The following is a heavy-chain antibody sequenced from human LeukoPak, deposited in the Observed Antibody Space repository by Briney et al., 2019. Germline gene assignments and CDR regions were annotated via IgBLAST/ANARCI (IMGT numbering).Heavy chain of an antibody. V-gene: IGHV4-34*01. CDR3: AGSLGGLTLYPH. CDR1: GGAFSGYY. J-gene: IGHJ4*02. CDR2: INHSGST. Sequence: PSETLSLTCAVYGGAFSGYYWSWIRQPPGKGLEWIGEINHSGSTNYNPSLKSRVTISVDTSKNPFSLKLSSVTAADTAVYYCAGSLGGLTLYPHRGQGTLVTVSS. D-gene: IGHD3-16*02.